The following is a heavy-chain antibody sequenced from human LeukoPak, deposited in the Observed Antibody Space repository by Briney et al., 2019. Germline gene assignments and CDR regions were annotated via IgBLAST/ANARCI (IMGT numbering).Heavy chain of an antibody. V-gene: IGHV3-20*04. CDR2: INWNGGGT. Sequence: GGSLRLSCAASGFTFSTHAIQWVRQAPGKGLEWVSGINWNGGGTGYADSVKGRFTISRDNAKNSLYLQMNSLRAEDTALYYCARARWGSTSPFDYWGQGTLVTVSS. J-gene: IGHJ4*02. CDR3: ARARWGSTSPFDY. D-gene: IGHD2-2*01. CDR1: GFTFSTHA.